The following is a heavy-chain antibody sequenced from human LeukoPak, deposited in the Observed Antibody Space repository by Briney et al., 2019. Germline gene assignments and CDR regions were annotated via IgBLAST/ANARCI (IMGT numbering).Heavy chain of an antibody. J-gene: IGHJ6*03. V-gene: IGHV4-59*01. CDR3: ARGRVSSSTWYSTYYYFFYMDF. CDR2: VDHTGST. CDR1: GGSISSYY. D-gene: IGHD4-11*01. Sequence: SETLSLTCSVSGGSISSYYWTWIRQPPGKGLEWIGYVDHTGSTKFNPSLNGRVSISRDASNNFFSLRLRSVTAADTAVYFCARGRVSSSTWYSTYYYFFYMDFWGKGTTVTVSS.